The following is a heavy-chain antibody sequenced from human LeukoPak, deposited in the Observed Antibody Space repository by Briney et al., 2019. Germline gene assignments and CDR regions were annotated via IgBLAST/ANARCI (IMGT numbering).Heavy chain of an antibody. J-gene: IGHJ4*02. CDR1: GFTFSSYA. CDR2: INAGNGNT. CDR3: ARAEGWGQIPVTFGGVIGDFDY. Sequence: GRSLRLSCAASGFTFSSYAIHWVRQAPGQRLEWMGWINAGNGNTKYSQRFQDRVTITRDTSASTAYMELSSLRSEDTALYYCARAEGWGQIPVTFGGVIGDFDYWGQGTLVTVSS. D-gene: IGHD3-16*02. V-gene: IGHV1-3*01.